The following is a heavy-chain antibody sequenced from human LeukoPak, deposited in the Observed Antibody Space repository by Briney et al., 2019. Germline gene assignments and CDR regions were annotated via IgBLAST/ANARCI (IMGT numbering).Heavy chain of an antibody. V-gene: IGHV1-24*01. CDR3: ATPHYGGNSFDY. J-gene: IGHJ4*02. D-gene: IGHD4-23*01. CDR2: FDPEDGET. CDR1: GYTLTELS. Sequence: ASVKVSCKVSGYTLTELSMHWVRQAPGKGLEWMGGFDPEDGETIYAQKFQGRVTMTEDTSTDTAYMELSSLRSEDTAVYYCATPHYGGNSFDYWGQGTLVTVSS.